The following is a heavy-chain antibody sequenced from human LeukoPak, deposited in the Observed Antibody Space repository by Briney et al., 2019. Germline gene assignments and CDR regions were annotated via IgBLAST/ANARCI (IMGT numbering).Heavy chain of an antibody. J-gene: IGHJ4*02. CDR2: IYYSGST. CDR3: ARGDYYGSGTYYRVYGY. D-gene: IGHD3-10*01. V-gene: IGHV4-59*01. CDR1: GGSINSYY. Sequence: PSETLSLTCTVSGGSINSYYWSWIRQPPGKGLEWIGYIYYSGSTKYNPSLKSRVTISVDTSKNQFSLKLTSVTAADTAVYYCARGDYYGSGTYYRVYGYWGQGSLVTVSS.